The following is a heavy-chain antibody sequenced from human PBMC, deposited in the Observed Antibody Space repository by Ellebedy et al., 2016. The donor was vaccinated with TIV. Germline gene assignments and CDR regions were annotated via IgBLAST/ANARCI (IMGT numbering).Heavy chain of an antibody. CDR2: ISYDGSNK. V-gene: IGHV3-30-3*01. CDR3: ARDGGYDYVH. D-gene: IGHD3-16*01. Sequence: GESLKISCAASGFTFSSYAMHWVRRAPGKGLEWVAVISYDGSNKYYADSVKGRFTISRDNSKNTLYLQMNSLRAEDTAVYYCARDGGYDYVHWGQGTLVTVSS. CDR1: GFTFSSYA. J-gene: IGHJ4*02.